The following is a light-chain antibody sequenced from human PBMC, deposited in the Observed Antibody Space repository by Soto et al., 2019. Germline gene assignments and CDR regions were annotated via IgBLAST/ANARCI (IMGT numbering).Light chain of an antibody. CDR1: QGISHF. Sequence: DIQMTQSPSSLSASVGDRVTITCRASQGISHFLAWYQQKPGQVPKLLIYAASTLLPGVPSRFSGSGSGTDFTLTISSLQPEDVATYYRQSDNDASTCGQGTKVEI. CDR2: AAS. J-gene: IGKJ1*01. CDR3: QSDNDAST. V-gene: IGKV1-27*01.